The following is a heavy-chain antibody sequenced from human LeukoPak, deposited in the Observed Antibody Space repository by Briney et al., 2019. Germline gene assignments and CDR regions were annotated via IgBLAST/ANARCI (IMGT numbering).Heavy chain of an antibody. CDR2: ISGSGGST. Sequence: GGSLRLSCAASGFTFSSYAMSWVRQAPGKGLEWVSAISGSGGSTYYADSVKGRFTTSRDNSKNTLYLQMNSLRAEDTAVYYCAKGSAYYYDSSGYFGGYFDYWGQGTLVTVSS. CDR1: GFTFSSYA. CDR3: AKGSAYYYDSSGYFGGYFDY. J-gene: IGHJ4*02. V-gene: IGHV3-23*01. D-gene: IGHD3-22*01.